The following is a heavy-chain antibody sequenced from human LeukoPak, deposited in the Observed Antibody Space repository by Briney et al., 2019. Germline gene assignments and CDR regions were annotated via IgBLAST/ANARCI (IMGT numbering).Heavy chain of an antibody. CDR1: GFTFSSYN. J-gene: IGHJ4*02. CDR3: ARVFKGEPNQLWFGHMYYFDY. CDR2: ISSSSSYI. V-gene: IGHV3-21*01. Sequence: PGGSLRLSCAASGFTFSSYNMNWVRQAPGKGLEWVSSISSSSSYIYYADSVKGRFIISRDNAKNSLYLQMNSLRAEDTAVYYCARVFKGEPNQLWFGHMYYFDYWGQGTLVTVSS. D-gene: IGHD3-10*01.